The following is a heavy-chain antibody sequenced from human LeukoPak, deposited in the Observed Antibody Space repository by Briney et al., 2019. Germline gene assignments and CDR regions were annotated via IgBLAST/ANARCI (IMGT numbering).Heavy chain of an antibody. D-gene: IGHD3-10*01. J-gene: IGHJ4*02. Sequence: ASVKVSCKASGGTFSSYAISWVRQAPGQGLEWMGRIIPILGIANYAQKFQGRVTITADKSTSTAYMELSSLRSEDTAVYYCARDLIGSGSYYVDYFDYWGQGTLVTASS. V-gene: IGHV1-69*04. CDR3: ARDLIGSGSYYVDYFDY. CDR2: IIPILGIA. CDR1: GGTFSSYA.